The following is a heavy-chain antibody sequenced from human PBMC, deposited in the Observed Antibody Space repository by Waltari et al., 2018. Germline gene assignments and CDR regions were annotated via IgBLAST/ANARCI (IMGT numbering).Heavy chain of an antibody. CDR1: GGSISSHY. Sequence: QVQLQESGPGLVKPSETLSLTCTVSGGSISSHYWSWIRQPPGKGLEWIGYIYYSGSTNYNPSRKGRVTISVDTSQNQCSLKLSSVTAADTAVYYCARDDPRDYYYGMDVWGQGTTVTVSS. CDR2: IYYSGST. CDR3: ARDDPRDYYYGMDV. V-gene: IGHV4-59*11. J-gene: IGHJ6*02.